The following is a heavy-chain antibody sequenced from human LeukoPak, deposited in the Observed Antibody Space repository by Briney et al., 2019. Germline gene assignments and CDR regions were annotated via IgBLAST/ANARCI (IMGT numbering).Heavy chain of an antibody. V-gene: IGHV3-7*03. CDR1: GFTFSSYW. CDR3: TRGVERGYYGEGNYFDY. D-gene: IGHD2-15*01. J-gene: IGHJ4*02. Sequence: GGSLRLSCAASGFTFSSYWMSWVRQAPGKGLEWVANIKQDGSEKYYVDSVKGRFTISRDNAKNSLYLQMNSLKTEDTAVYYCTRGVERGYYGEGNYFDYWGQGTLVTVSP. CDR2: IKQDGSEK.